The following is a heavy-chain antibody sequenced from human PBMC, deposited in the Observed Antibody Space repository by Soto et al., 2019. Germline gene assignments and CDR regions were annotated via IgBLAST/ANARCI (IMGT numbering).Heavy chain of an antibody. CDR1: GGSISSYY. D-gene: IGHD5-12*01. Sequence: SETLSLTCTVSGGSISSYYWSWIRQPAGKGLEWIGRIYTSGSTNYNPSLKSRVTISVDTSKNPFSLKLSSVTAVDTAVYYCPRHRGDIVAPGYYYYGMDVWGQGTTVTVSS. V-gene: IGHV4-4*07. CDR3: PRHRGDIVAPGYYYYGMDV. J-gene: IGHJ6*02. CDR2: IYTSGST.